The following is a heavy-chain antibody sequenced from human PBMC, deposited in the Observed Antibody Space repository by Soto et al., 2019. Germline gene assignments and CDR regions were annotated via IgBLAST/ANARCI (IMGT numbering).Heavy chain of an antibody. Sequence: GGSLRLSCEASGFNFTKYDMHWVRQVTGKGLEWVSNIGSAGDISYAVSVKGRFTISRVNAKNSLYLQMNRLRAEDTAVYYCTRALWFGELFFDYWGQGTLVTVSS. V-gene: IGHV3-13*01. D-gene: IGHD3-10*01. CDR2: IGSAGDI. CDR1: GFNFTKYD. CDR3: TRALWFGELFFDY. J-gene: IGHJ4*02.